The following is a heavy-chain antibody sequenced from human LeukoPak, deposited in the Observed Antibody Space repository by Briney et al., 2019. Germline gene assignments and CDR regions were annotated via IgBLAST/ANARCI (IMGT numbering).Heavy chain of an antibody. CDR2: ISSNGGST. D-gene: IGHD4-17*01. Sequence: SGGSLRLSCSASGFHFSSYVMHWVRQAPGKGLEYVSAISSNGGSTYYADSVKGRFTISRDNSKNTLYLQMSSLRAEDTAVYYCVKDDRDYGDYVHWGKGTLGTVSS. CDR3: VKDDRDYGDYVH. CDR1: GFHFSSYV. J-gene: IGHJ4*02. V-gene: IGHV3-64D*06.